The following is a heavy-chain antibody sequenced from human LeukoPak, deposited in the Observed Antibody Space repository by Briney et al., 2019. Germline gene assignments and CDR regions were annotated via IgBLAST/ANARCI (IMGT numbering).Heavy chain of an antibody. Sequence: SDTLSLTCAVSGYSISSTNWWGWIRQPPGKGLEWIGYIYYSGSTYYNPSLKSRVTMSVDTSKNQFSLKLSSVTAADTAVYYCARGGGRSPGLSPWGQGTLVTVSS. CDR1: GYSISSTNW. V-gene: IGHV4-28*03. D-gene: IGHD3-16*01. CDR2: IYYSGST. CDR3: ARGGGRSPGLSP. J-gene: IGHJ5*02.